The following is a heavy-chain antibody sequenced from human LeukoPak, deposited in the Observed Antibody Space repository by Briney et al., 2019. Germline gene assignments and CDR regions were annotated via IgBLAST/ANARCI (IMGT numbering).Heavy chain of an antibody. CDR3: TRYNNDHFDY. Sequence: GGSLRLSCAGSGFTFGGYGMHWFRQTPGKGVEWVAVIAYDGSRAFYADSVKGLFTISRDNSKNTMSVQMDDLRAEDTAVYYCTRYNNDHFDYWGQGTLVTVSS. V-gene: IGHV3-33*01. CDR2: IAYDGSRA. D-gene: IGHD1-14*01. J-gene: IGHJ4*02. CDR1: GFTFGGYG.